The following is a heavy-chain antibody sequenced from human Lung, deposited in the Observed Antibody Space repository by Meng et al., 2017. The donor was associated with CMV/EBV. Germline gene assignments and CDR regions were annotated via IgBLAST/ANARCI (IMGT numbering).Heavy chain of an antibody. J-gene: IGHJ4*02. D-gene: IGHD3-10*01. Sequence: ASXXVSXKASGYTFTGYYMHWVRQAPGQGLEWMGWINPNSGGTNYAQKFQGRVTMTRDTSISTAYMELSRLKSDDTAVYYRSRAGYCYGSGSCDYWGQGTLVTVSS. CDR2: INPNSGGT. V-gene: IGHV1-2*02. CDR3: SRAGYCYGSGSCDY. CDR1: GYTFTGYY.